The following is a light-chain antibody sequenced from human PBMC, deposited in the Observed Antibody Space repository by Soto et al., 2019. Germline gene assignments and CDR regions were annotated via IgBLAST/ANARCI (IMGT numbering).Light chain of an antibody. CDR3: QQYDNLLT. J-gene: IGKJ3*01. CDR1: QDISTY. CDR2: DAS. V-gene: IGKV1-33*01. Sequence: DLQMTQSPSSLSASVGDRVTITCQASQDISTYLNWYQQKPGKAPKLLIYDASNLETGVPSRFSGSGSGTDFTFTISSLQPEDIATYYCQQYDNLLTFGPGTKVDIK.